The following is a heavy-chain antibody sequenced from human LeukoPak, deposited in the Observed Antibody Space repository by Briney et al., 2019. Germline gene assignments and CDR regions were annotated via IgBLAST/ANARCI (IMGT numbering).Heavy chain of an antibody. Sequence: PSETLSLTCSVSDDSITMYYWTWIREPPGKGLEWIGYVDHTGSTNFNPSLNGRVSISRDTSKNLFSLRLRSVTAADTAVYFCARGRVSSSTWYSTYYYYFYMDVWGKGTTVTVSS. CDR1: DDSITMYY. J-gene: IGHJ6*03. V-gene: IGHV4-59*01. CDR3: ARGRVSSSTWYSTYYYYFYMDV. D-gene: IGHD4-11*01. CDR2: VDHTGST.